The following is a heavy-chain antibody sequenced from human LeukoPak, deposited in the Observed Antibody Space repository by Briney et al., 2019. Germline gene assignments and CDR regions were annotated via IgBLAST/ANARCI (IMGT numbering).Heavy chain of an antibody. CDR1: GGSIGSYY. CDR2: IYYSGST. V-gene: IGHV4-59*01. J-gene: IGHJ4*02. D-gene: IGHD2-2*01. CDR3: ARDQYGYYFDY. Sequence: SETLSLTCTVSGGSIGSYYWSWIRQPPGKGLEWIGYIYYSGSTNYNPSLKSRVTISVDTSKNQFSLKLSSVTAADTAVYYCARDQYGYYFDYWGQGTLVTVSS.